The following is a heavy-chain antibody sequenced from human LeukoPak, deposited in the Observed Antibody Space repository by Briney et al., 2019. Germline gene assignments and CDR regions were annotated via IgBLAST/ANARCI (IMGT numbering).Heavy chain of an antibody. D-gene: IGHD5-24*01. CDR3: ARSPEIYFMDV. CDR1: GFTFSSYS. V-gene: IGHV3-21*01. Sequence: GGSLRLSCAASGFTFSSYSMNWVRQAPGKGLEWVSSISSSSSYIYYADSVKGRFTISRDNAKNSLYLQMNSLRAEDTAVYYCARSPEIYFMDVWGKGTTVTVSS. CDR2: ISSSSSYI. J-gene: IGHJ6*03.